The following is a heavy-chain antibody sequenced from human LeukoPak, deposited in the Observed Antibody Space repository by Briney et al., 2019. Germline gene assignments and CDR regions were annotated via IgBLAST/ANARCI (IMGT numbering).Heavy chain of an antibody. J-gene: IGHJ4*02. CDR2: ISSSGSTI. Sequence: SGGSLRLSCAASGFTFSSYEMNWVRQAPGKGLEWVSYISSSGSTIYYADSVKGRFTISRDNAKNSLYLQMNSLRAEDTAVYYCAREFEYCSSTSCYTLDYWGQGTLVTVSS. CDR3: AREFEYCSSTSCYTLDY. CDR1: GFTFSSYE. D-gene: IGHD2-2*02. V-gene: IGHV3-48*03.